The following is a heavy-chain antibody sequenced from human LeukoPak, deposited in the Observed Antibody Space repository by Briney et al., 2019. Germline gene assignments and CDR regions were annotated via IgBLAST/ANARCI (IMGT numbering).Heavy chain of an antibody. J-gene: IGHJ6*02. CDR3: ARDPATTVTTEAYYYGMDV. D-gene: IGHD4-17*01. V-gene: IGHV3-33*08. Sequence: PGRSLRLSCAASGFTFRSYGMHWVRQAPGKGLEWVAFISFDGSNIHYADSVKGRFTISRDNAKNSLYLQMNSLRAEDTAVYYCARDPATTVTTEAYYYGMDVWGQGTTVTVSS. CDR2: ISFDGSNI. CDR1: GFTFRSYG.